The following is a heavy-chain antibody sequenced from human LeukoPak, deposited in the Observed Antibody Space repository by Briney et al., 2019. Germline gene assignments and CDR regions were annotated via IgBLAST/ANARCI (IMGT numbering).Heavy chain of an antibody. CDR3: ARDFGYCSSTSCYTGAFDI. CDR2: IRTSSSTI. CDR1: GFTFSSYS. D-gene: IGHD2-2*02. V-gene: IGHV3-48*01. J-gene: IGHJ3*02. Sequence: PGGSLRLSCAASGFTFSSYSVNWVRQAPGKGREWVAYIRTSSSTIYYADSVKGRFTISRDNAKNSLYLQMNSLRAEDTAVYYCARDFGYCSSTSCYTGAFDIWGQGTMVTVSS.